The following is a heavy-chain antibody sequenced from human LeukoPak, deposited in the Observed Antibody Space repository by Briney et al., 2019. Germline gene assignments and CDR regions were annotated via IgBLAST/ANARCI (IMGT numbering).Heavy chain of an antibody. V-gene: IGHV3-23*01. Sequence: GGSLRLSCAASGFTFSSYAMSWVRQAPGKELEWVSSISDSGRSTYYADSVKGRFTISRDNSKNTLYLQMNGLRAEDTAVYYCANDPKPRDGYYYVGDYWGQGTLVTVSS. CDR2: ISDSGRST. J-gene: IGHJ4*02. CDR1: GFTFSSYA. CDR3: ANDPKPRDGYYYVGDY. D-gene: IGHD5-24*01.